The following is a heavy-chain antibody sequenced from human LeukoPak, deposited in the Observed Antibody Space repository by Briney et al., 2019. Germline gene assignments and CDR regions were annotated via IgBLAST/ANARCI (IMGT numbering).Heavy chain of an antibody. CDR1: GFTFSSYS. CDR2: ISSSSSYI. Sequence: GGFLRLSCAASGFTFSSYSMNWVRQAPGKGLEWVSSISSSSSYIYYADSVKGRFTISRDNAKNSLYLQMNSLRAEDTAVYYCARDRGGLFDPWGQGTLVTVSS. D-gene: IGHD3-16*01. CDR3: ARDRGGLFDP. V-gene: IGHV3-21*01. J-gene: IGHJ5*02.